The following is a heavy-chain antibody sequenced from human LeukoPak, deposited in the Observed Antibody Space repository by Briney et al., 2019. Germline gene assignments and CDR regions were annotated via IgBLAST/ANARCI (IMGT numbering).Heavy chain of an antibody. CDR3: ARVRGKWEPLDAFDI. V-gene: IGHV4-59*01. D-gene: IGHD1-26*01. Sequence: SETLSLTCNVSGGSISSYYWSWIRQPPGKGLEWIGYIYYSGSTNYNPSLKSRVTISVDTSKNQFSLKLSSVTAADTAVYYCARVRGKWEPLDAFDIWGQGTMVTVSS. J-gene: IGHJ3*02. CDR1: GGSISSYY. CDR2: IYYSGST.